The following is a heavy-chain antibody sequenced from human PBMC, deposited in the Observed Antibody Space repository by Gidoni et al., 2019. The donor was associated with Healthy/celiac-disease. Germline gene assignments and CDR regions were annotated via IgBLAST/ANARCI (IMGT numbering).Heavy chain of an antibody. CDR3: ASLQTQIYGSGSYYNHYYYYGMDV. Sequence: LEWMGWISAYNGNTNYAQKLQGRVTMTTDTSTSTAYMELRSLRSDDTAVYYCASLQTQIYGSGSYYNHYYYYGMDVWGQGTTVTVSS. CDR2: ISAYNGNT. V-gene: IGHV1-18*01. D-gene: IGHD3-10*01. J-gene: IGHJ6*02.